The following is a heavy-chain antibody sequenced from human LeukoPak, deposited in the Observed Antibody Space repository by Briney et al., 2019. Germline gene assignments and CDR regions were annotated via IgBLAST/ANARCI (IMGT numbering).Heavy chain of an antibody. CDR1: GGSISSRSYY. CDR3: ARHFAYTSSSLDY. D-gene: IGHD6-6*01. CDR2: IYYSGST. J-gene: IGHJ4*02. Sequence: SETLSLTCTVSGGSISSRSYYWGWIRQPPGKGLEWTGSIYYSGSTYYNPSLKSRVTISVDTSKNQFSLKLRSVTAADTAVYYCARHFAYTSSSLDYWGQGTLVTVSS. V-gene: IGHV4-39*01.